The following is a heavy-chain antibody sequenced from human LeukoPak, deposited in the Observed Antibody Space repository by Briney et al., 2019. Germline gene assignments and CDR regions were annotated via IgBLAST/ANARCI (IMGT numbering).Heavy chain of an antibody. CDR3: AREVGSEGIAARPRYYYMDV. CDR1: GGSISSGSYY. D-gene: IGHD6-6*01. J-gene: IGHJ6*03. CDR2: IYTSGST. V-gene: IGHV4-61*02. Sequence: KSSETLSLTCTVSGGSISSGSYYWSWIRQPAGKGLEWIGRIYTSGSTNYNPSLKSRVTISVDTSKNQFSLKLSSVTAADTAVYYCAREVGSEGIAARPRYYYMDVWGKGTTVTVSS.